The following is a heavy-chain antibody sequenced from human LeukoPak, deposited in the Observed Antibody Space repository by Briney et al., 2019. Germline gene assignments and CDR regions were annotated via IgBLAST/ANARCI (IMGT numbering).Heavy chain of an antibody. Sequence: PGGSLRLSCAASGFTFSSYSMNWVRQAPGKGLEWVSSISSSSYIYYADSVKGRFTISRDNAKNSLYLQMNSLRAEDTAVYYCARDPSEGYYYYGMDVWGQGTTVTVSS. CDR2: ISSSSYI. J-gene: IGHJ6*02. V-gene: IGHV3-21*03. CDR1: GFTFSSYS. CDR3: ARDPSEGYYYYGMDV.